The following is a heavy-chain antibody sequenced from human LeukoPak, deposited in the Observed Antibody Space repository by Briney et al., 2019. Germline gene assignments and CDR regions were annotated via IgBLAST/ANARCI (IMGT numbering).Heavy chain of an antibody. CDR3: AKGYGGNSGIDY. V-gene: IGHV3-30*18. Sequence: PGRSLRLSCAASGFTFSSYGMHWVRQAPGKGLEWVAVISYDGSNKYYADSVKGRFTISRDNSKNTLYLQMNSLRAEDTAVYYCAKGYGGNSGIDYWGQGTLVTVSS. CDR2: ISYDGSNK. CDR1: GFTFSSYG. D-gene: IGHD4-23*01. J-gene: IGHJ4*02.